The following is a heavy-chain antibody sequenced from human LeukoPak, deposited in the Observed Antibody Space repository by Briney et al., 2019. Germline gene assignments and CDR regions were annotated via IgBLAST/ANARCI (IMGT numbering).Heavy chain of an antibody. J-gene: IGHJ6*02. CDR3: ASIAAAGRSYYYGMDV. Sequence: PGGTLRLSCAASGFTFSSYAMSWVRQAPGKGLEWVSSIRSSSSYIYYADSVKGRFTISRDNAKNSLYLQMNSLRAEDTAVYHCASIAAAGRSYYYGMDVWGQGTTVTVSS. CDR2: IRSSSSYI. D-gene: IGHD6-13*01. CDR1: GFTFSSYA. V-gene: IGHV3-21*01.